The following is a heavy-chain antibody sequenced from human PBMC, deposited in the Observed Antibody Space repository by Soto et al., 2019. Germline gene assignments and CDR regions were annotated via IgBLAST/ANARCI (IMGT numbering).Heavy chain of an antibody. Sequence: QVQLVQSGAEVKKPGASVKVSCKASGYTFTSYDINWVRQATGQGLEWMGWMNPNSGNTGYAQKFQGRXXXSXXTTIRTAYMQLITLRSKDTAVYYYAITLYGASVAYWGQRTLVTVYS. CDR3: AITLYGASVAY. J-gene: IGHJ4*02. D-gene: IGHD4-17*01. CDR1: GYTFTSYD. CDR2: MNPNSGNT. V-gene: IGHV1-8*01.